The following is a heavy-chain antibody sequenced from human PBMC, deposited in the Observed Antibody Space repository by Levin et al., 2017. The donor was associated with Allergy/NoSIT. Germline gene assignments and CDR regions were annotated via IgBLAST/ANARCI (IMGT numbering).Heavy chain of an antibody. CDR2: INNDGGTT. V-gene: IGHV3-23*03. D-gene: IGHD3-10*01. CDR1: GFTFRTYG. CDR3: AMLGVRGVIMDWFDP. J-gene: IGHJ5*02. Sequence: LSLTCAASGFTFRTYGMNWVRQAPGKGLEWVSMINNDGGTTYYADSVKGRFIISRDNSKNTLYLQMNSLRAEDTALYYCAMLGVRGVIMDWFDPRGQGTLVTVSS.